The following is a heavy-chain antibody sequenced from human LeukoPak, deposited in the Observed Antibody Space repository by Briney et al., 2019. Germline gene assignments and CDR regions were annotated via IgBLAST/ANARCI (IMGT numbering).Heavy chain of an antibody. CDR1: GYTFTSYA. CDR2: INAGNGNT. D-gene: IGHD3-22*01. CDR3: ARDWSYYYDSSGYYPGDY. Sequence: EASVKVSCKASGYTFTSYAMHWVRQAPGQRLEWMGWINAGNGNTKYSQKFQGRVTMTTDTSTSTAYMELRSLRSDDTAVYYCARDWSYYYDSSGYYPGDYWGQGTLVTVSS. J-gene: IGHJ4*02. V-gene: IGHV1-3*01.